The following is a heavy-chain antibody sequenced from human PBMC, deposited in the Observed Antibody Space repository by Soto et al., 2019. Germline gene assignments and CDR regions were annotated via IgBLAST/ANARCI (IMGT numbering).Heavy chain of an antibody. J-gene: IGHJ4*02. CDR3: ARSQWLVVRGEYYFDY. Sequence: QVQLVESGGGVVQPGRSLRLSCAASGFTFSSYGMHWVRQAPGKGLEWVAVIWYDGSNKYYADSVKGRFTISRDNSKNTLYLQMNSLRAEDTAVYCCARSQWLVVRGEYYFDYWGQGTLVTVSS. CDR2: IWYDGSNK. CDR1: GFTFSSYG. D-gene: IGHD6-19*01. V-gene: IGHV3-33*01.